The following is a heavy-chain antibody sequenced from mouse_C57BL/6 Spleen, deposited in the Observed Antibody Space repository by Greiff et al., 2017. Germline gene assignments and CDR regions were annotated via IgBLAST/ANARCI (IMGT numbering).Heavy chain of an antibody. Sequence: VQLKQSGPELVKPGASVKISCKASGYSFTDYNMNWVKQSNGKSLEWIGVINPNYGTTSYNQKFKGKATLTVDQSSSTAYMQLNSLTSEDSAVYYCARWDYYGSNYAMYYWGQGTSVTVSS. CDR2: INPNYGTT. CDR3: ARWDYYGSNYAMYY. V-gene: IGHV1-39*01. D-gene: IGHD1-1*01. J-gene: IGHJ4*01. CDR1: GYSFTDYN.